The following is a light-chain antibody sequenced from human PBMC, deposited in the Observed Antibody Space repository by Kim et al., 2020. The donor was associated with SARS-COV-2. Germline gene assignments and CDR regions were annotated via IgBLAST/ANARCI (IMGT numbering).Light chain of an antibody. J-gene: IGLJ2*01. CDR1: SSDVGGYNY. CDR2: DVS. V-gene: IGLV2-14*01. Sequence: QSALTQPASVSGSPGQSITISCTGTSSDVGGYNYVSWYQQHPGKAPKLMIYDVSKRPSGVSNRFSGSKSGNTASLTISGLQAEDEADSYCSSYTSSSTRVFGGGTQLTVL. CDR3: SSYTSSSTRV.